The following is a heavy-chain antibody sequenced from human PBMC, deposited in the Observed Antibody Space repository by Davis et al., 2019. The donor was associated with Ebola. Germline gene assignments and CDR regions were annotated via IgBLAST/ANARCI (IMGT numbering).Heavy chain of an antibody. D-gene: IGHD3-10*01. Sequence: SETLSLTCAVYGGSFSGYYWSWIRQPPGKGLEWIGEINHSGSTNYNPSLKSRVTISVDTSKNQFSLKLSSVTAADTAVYYCARERPMVRGTWYGMDVWGQGTTVTVSS. CDR3: ARERPMVRGTWYGMDV. CDR2: INHSGST. V-gene: IGHV4-34*01. CDR1: GGSFSGYY. J-gene: IGHJ6*02.